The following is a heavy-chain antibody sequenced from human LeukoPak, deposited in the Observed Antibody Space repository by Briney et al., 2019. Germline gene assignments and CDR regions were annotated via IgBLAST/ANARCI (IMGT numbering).Heavy chain of an antibody. CDR1: GFTFSGSR. Sequence: GGSLRLSCAASGFTFSGSRMHWVRQASGKGLEWVGHIRGKANKYATEYAASVKGRFTISRDDSKNTAYLQMNGLKTEDTAVYYCICDCGGNFAFDYWGQGTLVTVSS. CDR2: IRGKANKYAT. CDR3: ICDCGGNFAFDY. V-gene: IGHV3-73*01. J-gene: IGHJ4*02. D-gene: IGHD4-23*01.